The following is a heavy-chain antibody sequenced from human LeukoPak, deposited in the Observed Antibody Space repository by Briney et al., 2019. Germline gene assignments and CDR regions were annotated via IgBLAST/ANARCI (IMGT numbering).Heavy chain of an antibody. J-gene: IGHJ4*02. CDR2: INQDGSGK. D-gene: IGHD3-22*01. Sequence: GGSLRLSCAASGFTFSRHWMSWVHQAPGKGLEWVANINQDGSGKYYVDSVKGRFTISRDNAKNSLYLQMNSLRAEDTAVYFCAKRGVVIRVILVGFHKEAYYFDSWGQGALVTVSS. CDR3: AKRGVVIRVILVGFHKEAYYFDS. V-gene: IGHV3-7*03. CDR1: GFTFSRHW.